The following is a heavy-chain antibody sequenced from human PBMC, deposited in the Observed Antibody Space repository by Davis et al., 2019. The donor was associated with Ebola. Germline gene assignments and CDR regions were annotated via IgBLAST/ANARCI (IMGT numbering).Heavy chain of an antibody. J-gene: IGHJ4*02. CDR3: AKSLGYRYGGED. D-gene: IGHD4-23*01. Sequence: PGGSLRLSCAASGFTFSSYAMHWVRQAPGKGLEWVSLISYDGSNKYYADSVKGRFTISRDNSKNTLYLQMNSLRAEDTAVYYCAKSLGYRYGGEDWGQGTLVTVSS. CDR1: GFTFSSYA. V-gene: IGHV3-30-3*02. CDR2: ISYDGSNK.